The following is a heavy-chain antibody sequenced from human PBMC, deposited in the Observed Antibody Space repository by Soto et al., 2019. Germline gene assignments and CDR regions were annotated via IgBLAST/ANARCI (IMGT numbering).Heavy chain of an antibody. CDR1: GFTFDDYA. Sequence: EVQLVQSGGGFVEPGRTLRLSCEASGFTFDDYAMHWVRQAPGKGLEWVSGISWNGDTMVYADSVRGRFTISRDNSKNYVYLQMNSLRREATAVYYCAKDSGRYGFYALAVWGPGTTVTVSS. CDR3: AKDSGRYGFYALAV. CDR2: ISWNGDTM. V-gene: IGHV3-9*01. D-gene: IGHD5-18*01. J-gene: IGHJ6*02.